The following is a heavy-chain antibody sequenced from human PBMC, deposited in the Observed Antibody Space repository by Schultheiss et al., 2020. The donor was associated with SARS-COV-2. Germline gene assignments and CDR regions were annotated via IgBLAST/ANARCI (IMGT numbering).Heavy chain of an antibody. D-gene: IGHD4-23*01. Sequence: GGSLRLSCAASGFTFSSYWMHWVRQAPGKGLVWVSRINSDGSSTSYADSVKGRFTISRDNSKNTLYLQMNSLRAEDTAVYYCARYYGGNQSGDAFDIWGQGTMVTVSS. CDR1: GFTFSSYW. CDR2: INSDGSST. CDR3: ARYYGGNQSGDAFDI. J-gene: IGHJ3*02. V-gene: IGHV3-74*01.